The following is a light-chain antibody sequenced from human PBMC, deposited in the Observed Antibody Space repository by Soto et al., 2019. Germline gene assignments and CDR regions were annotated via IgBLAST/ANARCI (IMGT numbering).Light chain of an antibody. CDR2: AAS. CDR3: RQSYSTPYT. V-gene: IGKV1-39*01. J-gene: IGKJ2*01. CDR1: QSINSY. Sequence: DIQMTQSPSSLSASVGDRVTITCRASQSINSYLNWYQQKPGKAPKLLIYAASSLQSGVPSRFSGSGSGTDFTLTISSLQPEDFATYYCRQSYSTPYTFGQGTKVDIK.